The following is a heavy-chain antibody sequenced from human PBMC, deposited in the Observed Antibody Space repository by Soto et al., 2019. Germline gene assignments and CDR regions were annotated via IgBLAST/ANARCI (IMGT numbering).Heavy chain of an antibody. J-gene: IGHJ6*02. D-gene: IGHD2-15*01. CDR2: IYYSGST. CDR3: AASRCSGGSCYSYYYGMDV. CDR1: GGSVSSGSYY. V-gene: IGHV4-61*01. Sequence: QVQLQESGPGLVKPSESLSLTCTVSGGSVSSGSYYWSWIRQPPGKGLEWIGYIYYSGSTNYNPSLKSRVTISEDTSKNQFSLKLSSVTAADTAVYYCAASRCSGGSCYSYYYGMDVWGQGTTVTVSS.